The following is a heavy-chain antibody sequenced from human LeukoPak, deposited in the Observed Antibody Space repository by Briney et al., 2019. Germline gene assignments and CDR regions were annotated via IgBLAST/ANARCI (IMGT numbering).Heavy chain of an antibody. J-gene: IGHJ3*02. Sequence: PSETLSLTCTVSGGSISSYYWSWIRQPPGKGLEWIGYIYYSGSTNYNPSLKSRVTISVDTSKNQFSLKLSSVTAADTAVYYCARDRARYPFASDIWGQGTMVTVSS. CDR1: GGSISSYY. D-gene: IGHD3-9*01. V-gene: IGHV4-59*01. CDR3: ARDRARYPFASDI. CDR2: IYYSGST.